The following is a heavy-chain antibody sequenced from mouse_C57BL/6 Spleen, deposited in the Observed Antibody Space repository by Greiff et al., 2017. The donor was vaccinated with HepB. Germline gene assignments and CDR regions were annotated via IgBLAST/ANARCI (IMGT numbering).Heavy chain of an antibody. CDR3: ARSSSYWFAY. CDR1: GFTFSSYA. V-gene: IGHV5-4*03. CDR2: ISDGGSHT. D-gene: IGHD1-1*01. Sequence: EVKLVESGGGLVKPGGSLKLSCAASGFTFSSYAMSWVRQTPEKRLEWVATISDGGSHTYYPDNVKGRFTISRDNAKNNLYLQMSHLKSEDTAMYYCARSSSYWFAYWGQGTLVTVSA. J-gene: IGHJ3*01.